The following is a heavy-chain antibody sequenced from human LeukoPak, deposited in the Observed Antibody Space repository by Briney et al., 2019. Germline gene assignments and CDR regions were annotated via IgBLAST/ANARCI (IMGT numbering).Heavy chain of an antibody. J-gene: IGHJ6*03. D-gene: IGHD1-26*01. Sequence: GGSLRLSCAASGFIVSSNYMTWVRQVPGKGLEWVSVIYTAGTTYYADSVKGRLTISRDKSKNTLFLQMNSLRAEDTAVYYCAGYTGRFPYYMDVWGKGTLVTVSS. V-gene: IGHV3-66*01. CDR1: GFIVSSNY. CDR2: IYTAGTT. CDR3: AGYTGRFPYYMDV.